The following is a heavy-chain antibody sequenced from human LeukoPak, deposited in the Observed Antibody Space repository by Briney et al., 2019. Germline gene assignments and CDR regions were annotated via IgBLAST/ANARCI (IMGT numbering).Heavy chain of an antibody. CDR1: GYTFTQYG. Sequence: ASVKVSCKASGYTFTQYGLNWVRQAPGQGLEWRGWISAYNGNTNYAQKLQGRVTMTTDTSTSTAYMELRSLRSDDTAVYYCARLAEQLVYVFDIWGQGTMVTVSS. J-gene: IGHJ3*02. CDR3: ARLAEQLVYVFDI. CDR2: ISAYNGNT. V-gene: IGHV1-18*01. D-gene: IGHD6-6*01.